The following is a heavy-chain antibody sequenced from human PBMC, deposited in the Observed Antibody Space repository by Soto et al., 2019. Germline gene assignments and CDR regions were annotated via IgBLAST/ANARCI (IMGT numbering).Heavy chain of an antibody. CDR1: GFTFSNYN. CDR2: ISSSSSTI. J-gene: IGHJ4*02. CDR3: ARDTPGSGWGY. V-gene: IGHV3-48*02. D-gene: IGHD6-19*01. Sequence: GGSLRLSCAASGFTFSNYNINWVRQAPGKGLEWVSGISSSSSTINYAHSVKGRFTISRDNAKNSVYLQMNTLRDEDTAVYYCARDTPGSGWGYWGQGTLVTVSS.